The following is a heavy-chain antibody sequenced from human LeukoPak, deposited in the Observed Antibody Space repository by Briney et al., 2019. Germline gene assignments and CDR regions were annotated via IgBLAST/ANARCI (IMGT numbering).Heavy chain of an antibody. CDR2: NIPIFGTA. J-gene: IGHJ6*02. CDR3: AGDLLRYYDYIYYYYGMDV. Sequence: SVKVSCKSSVGTYSSYAISWVRQAPGQGLEWMGGNIPIFGTANYAQKFQGRVTNTADESTSTAYMELSSLRSEGTGFVYLAGDLLRYYDYIYYYYGMDVWGQGTTVTVSS. CDR1: VGTYSSYA. D-gene: IGHD3-9*01. V-gene: IGHV1-69*13.